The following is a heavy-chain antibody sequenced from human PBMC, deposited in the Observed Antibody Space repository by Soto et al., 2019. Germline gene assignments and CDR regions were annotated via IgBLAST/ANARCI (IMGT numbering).Heavy chain of an antibody. Sequence: GESLKISCKGSGYSFSSYWIGWVRQMPGNGLEWMGIVYPDFSDTRYSPSFQGQVTFAADKSISTAYLQWSSLKASDTAIYYCAKEDGYCSGGSCFGSDTWGQGTQVTVSS. V-gene: IGHV5-51*01. J-gene: IGHJ4*02. CDR3: AKEDGYCSGGSCFGSDT. D-gene: IGHD2-15*01. CDR1: GYSFSSYW. CDR2: VYPDFSDT.